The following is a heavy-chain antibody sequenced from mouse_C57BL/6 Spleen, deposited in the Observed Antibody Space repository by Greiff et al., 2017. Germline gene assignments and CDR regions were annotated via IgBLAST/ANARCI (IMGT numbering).Heavy chain of an antibody. Sequence: EVKLVESGGGLVKPGGSLKLSCAASGFTFSSYTMSWVRQTPEKRLEWVATISGGGGNTYYPDSVKGRFTISRDNAKNTLYLQMSSLRSEDTALYDCAKHDSNYSYYAMDYWGQGTSVTVSS. V-gene: IGHV5-9*01. CDR3: AKHDSNYSYYAMDY. CDR2: ISGGGGNT. J-gene: IGHJ4*01. D-gene: IGHD2-5*01. CDR1: GFTFSSYT.